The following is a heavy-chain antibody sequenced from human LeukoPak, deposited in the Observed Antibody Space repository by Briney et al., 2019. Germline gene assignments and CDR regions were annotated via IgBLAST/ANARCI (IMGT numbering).Heavy chain of an antibody. V-gene: IGHV1-2*02. J-gene: IGHJ4*02. D-gene: IGHD2-15*01. CDR2: INPNSGGT. CDR1: GYTFTSYY. Sequence: ASVKVSCKASGYTFTSYYIHWVRQAPGPGLEWMGWINPNSGGTNYAQKFQGRVTMTRDTSISTAYMELSRLRSDDTAVYYCARDAGDIVVVVADEWGQGTLVTVSS. CDR3: ARDAGDIVVVVADE.